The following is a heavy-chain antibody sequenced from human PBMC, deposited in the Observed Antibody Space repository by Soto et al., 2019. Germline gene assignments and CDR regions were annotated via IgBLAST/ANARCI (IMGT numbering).Heavy chain of an antibody. V-gene: IGHV3-7*03. Sequence: VRLVESGGTLVQPGGSLRISFAASGLTFSGHWMTWVRQTPGKGPEWVANISLDGSDKSYVESVKGRFTISRDNDKNALSLQLDSLRVEDPAVYHCAGCPAGNTYHAVFDFWGQGTLVTVSS. CDR1: GLTFSGHW. CDR3: AGCPAGNTYHAVFDF. J-gene: IGHJ4*02. D-gene: IGHD2-8*01. CDR2: ISLDGSDK.